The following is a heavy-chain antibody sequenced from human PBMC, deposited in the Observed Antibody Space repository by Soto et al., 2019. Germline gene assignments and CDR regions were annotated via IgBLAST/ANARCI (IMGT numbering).Heavy chain of an antibody. D-gene: IGHD5-12*01. CDR1: GFTFSSYS. J-gene: IGHJ3*02. Sequence: GALRLSCAASGFTFSSYSMNWVRQAPGKGLEWVSSISSSSSYIYYADSVKGRFTISRDNAKNSLYLQMNSLRAEDTAVYYCARDGEMATYAFDIWGQGTMVTVSS. CDR3: ARDGEMATYAFDI. V-gene: IGHV3-21*01. CDR2: ISSSSSYI.